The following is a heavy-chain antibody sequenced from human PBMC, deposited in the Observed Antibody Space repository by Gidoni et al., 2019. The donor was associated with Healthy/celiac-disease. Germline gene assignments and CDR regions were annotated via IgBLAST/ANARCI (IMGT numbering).Heavy chain of an antibody. J-gene: IGHJ5*02. CDR2: ISSSSSYI. V-gene: IGHV3-21*01. D-gene: IGHD2-2*01. Sequence: EVQLVESGGGLVKPGGSLRLSCAASGFTFSSYSMNWVRQAPGKGLEWVSSISSSSSYIYYADSVKGRFTISRDNAKNSLYLQMNSLRAEDTAVYYCARDALGDQLLNWFDPWGQGTLVTVSS. CDR3: ARDALGDQLLNWFDP. CDR1: GFTFSSYS.